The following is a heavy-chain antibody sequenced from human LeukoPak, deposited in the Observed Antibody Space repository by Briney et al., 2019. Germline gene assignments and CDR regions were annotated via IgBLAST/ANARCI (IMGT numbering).Heavy chain of an antibody. CDR1: GFTFSTYG. CDR3: AKGYYGSGSYGWFDY. Sequence: GGSLRLSCAASGFTFSTYGMSWVRQAPGKGLEWVSAISSSGDSTYYADSVKGRFTIPRDNSKNTLYLQMNSLRAEDTAVYSCAKGYYGSGSYGWFDYWGQGTLVTVSS. V-gene: IGHV3-23*01. CDR2: ISSSGDST. J-gene: IGHJ4*02. D-gene: IGHD3-10*01.